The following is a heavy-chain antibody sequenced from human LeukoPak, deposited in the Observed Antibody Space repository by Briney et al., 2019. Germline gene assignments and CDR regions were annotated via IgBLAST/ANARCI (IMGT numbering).Heavy chain of an antibody. Sequence: SETLSLTCTVSGDSISSYYWTWIRQPAGKGLEWIGEISLRGRTNYNPSLNSRVTMSLDESKNQLSLNLTSVTAADTAIYYCSRESGPFCPFGYWGQGTLVTVPS. CDR3: SRESGPFCPFGY. CDR2: ISLRGRT. D-gene: IGHD1-26*01. CDR1: GDSISSYY. V-gene: IGHV4-4*07. J-gene: IGHJ4*02.